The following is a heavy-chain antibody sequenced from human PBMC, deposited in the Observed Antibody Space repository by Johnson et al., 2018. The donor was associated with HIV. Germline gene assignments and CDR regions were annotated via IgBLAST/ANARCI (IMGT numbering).Heavy chain of an antibody. CDR3: ARGGSDVDTAMVDSEAVDS. V-gene: IGHV3-7*01. CDR2: IKQDGCEK. CDR1: GFSFSNYW. Sequence: VQLVESGGGLVQPGGSLRLSCAASGFSFSNYWMSWVRQAPGKGLEWVANIKQDGCEKYYVDSVKGRFTISRDNAKNSLYLQMNSLGAEDTAVYYCARGGSDVDTAMVDSEAVDSWGQGTMVTVAS. J-gene: IGHJ3*02. D-gene: IGHD5-18*01.